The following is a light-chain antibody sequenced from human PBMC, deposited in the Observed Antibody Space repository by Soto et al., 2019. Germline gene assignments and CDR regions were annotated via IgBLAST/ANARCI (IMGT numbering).Light chain of an antibody. V-gene: IGKV1-6*01. J-gene: IGKJ1*01. Sequence: IQFTHSPSSLSAPVGDRVTITCRASQTIDTYVNWYQHKPGTAPKVLIYKASSLEGGVPSRFSGSGSGTEFTLTISSLQPEDFATYYCLQDYNFPWTCGQGNKGDIK. CDR2: KAS. CDR1: QTIDTY. CDR3: LQDYNFPWT.